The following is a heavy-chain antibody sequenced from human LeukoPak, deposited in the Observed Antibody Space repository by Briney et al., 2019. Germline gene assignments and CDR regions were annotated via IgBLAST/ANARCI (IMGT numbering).Heavy chain of an antibody. Sequence: SETLSLTCAVYGGSFSGYYWSWIRQPPGKGLEWIGEINHSGSTNYNPSLKSRVTISVDTSKNQFPLKLSSVTAADTAVYYCARGGEHDYGHCWFDYWGQGTLVTVSS. D-gene: IGHD4-17*01. CDR2: INHSGST. CDR3: ARGGEHDYGHCWFDY. V-gene: IGHV4-34*01. J-gene: IGHJ4*02. CDR1: GGSFSGYY.